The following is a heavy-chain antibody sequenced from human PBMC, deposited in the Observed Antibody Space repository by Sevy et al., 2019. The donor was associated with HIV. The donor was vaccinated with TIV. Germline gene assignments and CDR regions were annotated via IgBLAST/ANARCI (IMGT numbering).Heavy chain of an antibody. CDR2: ISVYNGNT. V-gene: IGHV1-18*01. Sequence: ASVKVSCKASGYTFTSYGISWVRQAPGQGLEWMGWISVYNGNTNYAQKLQGRVTMTTDTSTSTAYMELRSLRSGDTAVYYCARDRRYYDFSSGHDYWGQGTLVTVSS. CDR1: GYTFTSYG. J-gene: IGHJ4*02. D-gene: IGHD3-3*01. CDR3: ARDRRYYDFSSGHDY.